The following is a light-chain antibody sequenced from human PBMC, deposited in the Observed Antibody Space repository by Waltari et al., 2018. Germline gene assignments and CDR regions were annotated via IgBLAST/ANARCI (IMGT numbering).Light chain of an antibody. CDR3: CSYAGSSTFPYV. CDR2: EGN. J-gene: IGLJ1*01. V-gene: IGLV2-23*03. Sequence: QSALTQPASVSGSPGQSITISCTGTSSDVGSYNLVSWYQQHPGKAPKLMIYEGNKRPAGVSNRFAGSKAGNTASLTIAGLQAEDEADDYCCSYAGSSTFPYVFGTGTKVTVL. CDR1: SSDVGSYNL.